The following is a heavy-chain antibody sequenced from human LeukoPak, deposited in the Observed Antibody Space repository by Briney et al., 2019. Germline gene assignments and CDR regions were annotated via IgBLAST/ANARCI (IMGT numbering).Heavy chain of an antibody. D-gene: IGHD3-16*02. Sequence: PGGSLRLSCAASGFTVSNNYMSWVRQAPGKGLEWVSVIYTGGGTYYADSVKGRFTISRDNTKNTVYLQMNSLRAEDTAVYFCAREPDAGSGSYRAYFDYWGQGTLATVSS. CDR2: IYTGGGT. CDR3: AREPDAGSGSYRAYFDY. V-gene: IGHV3-53*01. J-gene: IGHJ4*02. CDR1: GFTVSNNY.